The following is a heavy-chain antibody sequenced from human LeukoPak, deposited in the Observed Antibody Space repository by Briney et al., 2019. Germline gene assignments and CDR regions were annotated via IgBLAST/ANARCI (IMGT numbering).Heavy chain of an antibody. CDR1: GGSFRGYY. D-gene: IGHD5-12*01. V-gene: IGHV4-34*01. CDR3: ARARRGYVRLDY. J-gene: IGHJ4*02. Sequence: PSETLSLTCAVSGGSFRGYYWTWIHHSPGKGLECIGEINHSGSTNYKASLTRRVTMSVDTSKKQFSLNLSAATAADTAVYYCARARRGYVRLDYWGQGTLVTVSS. CDR2: INHSGST.